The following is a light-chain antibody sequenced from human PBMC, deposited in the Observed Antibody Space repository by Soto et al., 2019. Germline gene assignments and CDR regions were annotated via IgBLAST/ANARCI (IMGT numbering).Light chain of an antibody. CDR2: AAS. CDR1: QGISNY. V-gene: IGKV1-27*01. J-gene: IGKJ5*01. CDR3: QNRDSAPIT. Sequence: DIPMTQSPSSLSAAVGARLHINFRASQGISNYLAWYPQKPGKVPNLLIYAASTLQSGVPSRFSGIGSGTDFTLTISSLQPGEVATYYCQNRDSAPITVGQGKRLEIK.